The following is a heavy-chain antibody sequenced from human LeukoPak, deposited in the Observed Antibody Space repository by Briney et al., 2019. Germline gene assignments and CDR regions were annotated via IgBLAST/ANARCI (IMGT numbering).Heavy chain of an antibody. D-gene: IGHD6-13*01. CDR2: IFGGGGT. CDR1: GFTVSSNY. CDR3: ARAGYSSSWYARGGSDY. V-gene: IGHV3-53*01. Sequence: PGGSLRLSCAASGFTVSSNYMAWVRQPPGKGLEWVSVIFGGGGTYYAGSVRGRFTISRDNSQNTLFLQMNSLRAEDTAVYYCARAGYSSSWYARGGSDYWGQGTLVTVSS. J-gene: IGHJ4*02.